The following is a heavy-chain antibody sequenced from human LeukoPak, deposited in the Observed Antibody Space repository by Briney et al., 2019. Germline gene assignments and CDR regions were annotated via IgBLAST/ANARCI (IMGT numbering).Heavy chain of an antibody. V-gene: IGHV1-69*04. D-gene: IGHD2-21*02. CDR1: GGTFSSYA. J-gene: IGHJ4*02. CDR3: ARGPYCGGDCYSWVDY. CDR2: IIPILGIA. Sequence: SVKVSCKASGGTFSSYAISWVRQAPGQGLEWMGRIIPILGIANYAQKFQGRVTITADKSTSTAYMELSSLRSEDTAVYYCARGPYCGGDCYSWVDYWGQGTLVTVSS.